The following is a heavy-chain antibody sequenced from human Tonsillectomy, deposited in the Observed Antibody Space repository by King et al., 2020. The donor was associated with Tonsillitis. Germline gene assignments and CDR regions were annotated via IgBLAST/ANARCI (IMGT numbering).Heavy chain of an antibody. D-gene: IGHD2-21*01. CDR1: GGSINSGRYS. J-gene: IGHJ4*02. CDR3: ASRASTDY. CDR2: MYTSGSA. Sequence: VQLQESGPGLVKPSQTLSLTCTVSGGSINSGRYSWGWIRQPAGRGLEWIGRMYTSGSAHYNPSLKNRATLSVDTSKNQFSLKLSSVTAADTAIYYCASRASTDYWGQGVLVTVSS. V-gene: IGHV4-61*02.